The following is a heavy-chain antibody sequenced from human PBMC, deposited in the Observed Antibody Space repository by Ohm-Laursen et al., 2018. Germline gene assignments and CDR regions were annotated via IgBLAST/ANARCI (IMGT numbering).Heavy chain of an antibody. J-gene: IGHJ4*02. CDR1: GFTFDDYA. V-gene: IGHV3-9*01. CDR2: ISWNSGSI. Sequence: SLRLSCAASGFTFDDYAMHWVRQAPGKGLEWVSGISWNSGSIGYADSAKGRFTISRDNAKNSLYLQMNSLRAEDTALYYCAKDMVSVTTGAISWGQGTLVTVSS. CDR3: AKDMVSVTTGAIS. D-gene: IGHD4-17*01.